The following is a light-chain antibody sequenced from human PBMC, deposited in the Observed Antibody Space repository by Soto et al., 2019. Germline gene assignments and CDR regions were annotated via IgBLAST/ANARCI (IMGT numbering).Light chain of an antibody. Sequence: QSALTQHASVSGSPGQSITISCTGTSSNVGGYNFVSWYQQHPGKAPKLLIYEVTNRPSGVSDRFSGSKSGNTASLTISGLQAEDEADYYCSSYTTSTTIYVFGTGTKLTVL. J-gene: IGLJ1*01. V-gene: IGLV2-14*01. CDR2: EVT. CDR1: SSNVGGYNF. CDR3: SSYTTSTTIYV.